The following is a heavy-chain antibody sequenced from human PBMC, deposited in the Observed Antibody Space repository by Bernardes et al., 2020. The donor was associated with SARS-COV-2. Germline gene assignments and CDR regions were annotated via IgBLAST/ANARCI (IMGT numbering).Heavy chain of an antibody. CDR3: ARLGSPYMWGYFDF. CDR1: GYSYFGYW. CDR2: IYPDNSDT. D-gene: IGHD3-16*01. J-gene: IGHJ4*02. V-gene: IGHV5-51*01. Sequence: GESLNLSCKGSGYSYFGYWIGWVRQMPGKGLEWMGLIYPDNSDTRYSPSFQGQVTISVYKSINTAYLQWSSLKTSDTAMYYCARLGSPYMWGYFDFWGQGTPVTVSS.